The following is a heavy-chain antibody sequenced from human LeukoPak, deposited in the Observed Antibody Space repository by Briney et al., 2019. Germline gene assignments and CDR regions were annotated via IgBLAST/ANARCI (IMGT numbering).Heavy chain of an antibody. J-gene: IGHJ6*02. V-gene: IGHV3-30*03. Sequence: GGSLRLSCAASGFTFSSYSMNWVRQAPGKGLEWVAVISYDGSNKYYADSEKGRFTISRDNSKNTLYLQMNSLRAEDTAVYYCAREGLPDYYYYYGMDVWGQGTTVTVSS. CDR3: AREGLPDYYYYYGMDV. CDR1: GFTFSSYS. CDR2: ISYDGSNK.